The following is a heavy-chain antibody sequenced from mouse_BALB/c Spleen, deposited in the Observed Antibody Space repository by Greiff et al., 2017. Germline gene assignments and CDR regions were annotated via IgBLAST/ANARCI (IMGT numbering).Heavy chain of an antibody. CDR1: GYTLTSYW. CDR2: IKPSPGYT. J-gene: IGHJ3*01. V-gene: IGHV1-7*01. CDR3: AGQLESWFAY. Sequence: QVHVKESGAELAKPGASVKMSCKASGYTLTSYWMNWVKQRPGQGLEWIGDIKPSPGYTEYNQKFKDKATLTADKSSSTAYMQLSSLTSEDSAVYYCAGQLESWFAYWGQGTLVTVSA. D-gene: IGHD3-1*01.